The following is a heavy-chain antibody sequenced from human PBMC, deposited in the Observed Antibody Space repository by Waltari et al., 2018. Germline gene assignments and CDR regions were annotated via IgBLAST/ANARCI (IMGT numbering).Heavy chain of an antibody. Sequence: EVQLVESGGGLVQPGRSLRLSCTGSGFTLGDYAMTWVRQAPGKGLEWVGFIRIKGGATEYAASVKGRFTISRDDSKSIAYLQMNSLKTEDTAVYYCTRRGIPYPVYGLDVWGQGTSVTVSS. CDR3: TRRGIPYPVYGLDV. CDR1: GFTLGDYA. V-gene: IGHV3-49*04. D-gene: IGHD2-8*01. CDR2: IRIKGGAT. J-gene: IGHJ6*02.